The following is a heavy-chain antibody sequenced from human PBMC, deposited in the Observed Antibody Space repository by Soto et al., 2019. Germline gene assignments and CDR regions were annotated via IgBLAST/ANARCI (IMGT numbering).Heavy chain of an antibody. Sequence: SETLSLTCAVYGGSFSGYYWSWIRQPPGKGLEWIGEINHSGSTNYNPSLKSRVTISVDTSKNQFSLNLSSMTAADTAVYYCARDSMVRGVMEFDYWGQGTLVTVSS. V-gene: IGHV4-34*01. CDR1: GGSFSGYY. D-gene: IGHD3-10*01. J-gene: IGHJ4*02. CDR2: INHSGST. CDR3: ARDSMVRGVMEFDY.